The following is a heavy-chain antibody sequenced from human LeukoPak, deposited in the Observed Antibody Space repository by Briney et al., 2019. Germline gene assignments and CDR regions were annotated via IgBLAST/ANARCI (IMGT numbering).Heavy chain of an antibody. D-gene: IGHD1-26*01. CDR3: ASMYSGSYSFDY. Sequence: SETLSLTCTVSGGSISRGTYYWSWIRQPAGKGLEWIGRIYTSGTTNYNPSLKSRVTISVDTSKNQFSMKLSYVTDADTAVYSCASMYSGSYSFDYWGQGTLVTVSS. CDR2: IYTSGTT. CDR1: GGSISRGTYY. J-gene: IGHJ4*02. V-gene: IGHV4-61*02.